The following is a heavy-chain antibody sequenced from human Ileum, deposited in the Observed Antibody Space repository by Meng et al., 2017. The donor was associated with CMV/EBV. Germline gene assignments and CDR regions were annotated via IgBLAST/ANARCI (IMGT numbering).Heavy chain of an antibody. CDR1: GFTFTNYW. CDR3: ARARYYDFWIG. CDR2: IKQDGSEK. Sequence: GGSLRLSCAASGFTFTNYWMSWVRQAPGKGLEWVANIKQDGSEKYYVDSVKGRFTISRDNAKNSLYLQMNSLRAEDTAVYYCARARYYDFWIGWGQGTTVTVSS. D-gene: IGHD3-3*01. J-gene: IGHJ6*02. V-gene: IGHV3-7*01.